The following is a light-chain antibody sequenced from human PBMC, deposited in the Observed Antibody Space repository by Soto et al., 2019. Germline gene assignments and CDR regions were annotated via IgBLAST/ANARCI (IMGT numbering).Light chain of an antibody. CDR2: EVS. Sequence: QSALTQPASVSGSPGQSITISCTGTSSDVGAYNYVSWYQLHPGKAPKLMISEVSNRPSGVSDRFSGSKSGNTASLTISGLQAEDEADYYCSSYTTSSTRVFGGGTQLTVL. CDR1: SSDVGAYNY. V-gene: IGLV2-14*01. J-gene: IGLJ2*01. CDR3: SSYTTSSTRV.